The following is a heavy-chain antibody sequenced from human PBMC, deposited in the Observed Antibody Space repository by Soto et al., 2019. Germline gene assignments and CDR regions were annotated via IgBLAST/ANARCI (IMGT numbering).Heavy chain of an antibody. V-gene: IGHV3-48*03. CDR3: ARETYDISGYFLDY. D-gene: IGHD3-22*01. CDR2: ISSTASHI. J-gene: IGHJ4*02. CDR1: GFTFSNYE. Sequence: GGSLRLSCAASGFTFSNYEMSWVRQAPGKGLEWISYISSTASHIYYADSVKGRVTISRDNAKNSLYLQMNSLRVEDTAVYYCARETYDISGYFLDYWGQGRLVTVYS.